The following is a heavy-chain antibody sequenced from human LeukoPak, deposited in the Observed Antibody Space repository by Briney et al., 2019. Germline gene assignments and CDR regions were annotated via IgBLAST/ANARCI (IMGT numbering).Heavy chain of an antibody. D-gene: IGHD2-2*01. CDR3: AKDPNPYCSSTSCHFSSDY. J-gene: IGHJ4*02. CDR1: GFTVSSNY. V-gene: IGHV3-30*02. Sequence: GGSLRLSCAASGFTVSSNYMSWVRQAPGKGLEWVAFIRYDGSNKYYADSVKGRFTISRDNSKNTLYLQMNSLRAEDTAVYYCAKDPNPYCSSTSCHFSSDYWGQGTLVTVSS. CDR2: IRYDGSNK.